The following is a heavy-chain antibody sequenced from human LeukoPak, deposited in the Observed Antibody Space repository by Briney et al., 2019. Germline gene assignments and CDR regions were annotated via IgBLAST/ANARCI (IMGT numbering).Heavy chain of an antibody. CDR3: ARAQNWNYVNY. D-gene: IGHD1-1*01. V-gene: IGHV3-66*01. CDR1: GFTFSSYT. Sequence: GGSLRLSCAASGFTFSSYTMHWIRQAPGKGLEWVSVIYSGGSTYYADSVKGRFTISRDNAKNTLYLQMNSPRAEDTAVYYCARAQNWNYVNYWGQGTLVTVSS. CDR2: IYSGGST. J-gene: IGHJ4*02.